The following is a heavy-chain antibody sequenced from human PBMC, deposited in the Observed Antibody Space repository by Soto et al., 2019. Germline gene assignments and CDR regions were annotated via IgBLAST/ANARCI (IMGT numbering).Heavy chain of an antibody. CDR3: AREPDGYDAFDI. CDR2: INHSGST. V-gene: IGHV4-34*01. CDR1: GGSFSGYY. D-gene: IGHD6-13*01. J-gene: IGHJ3*02. Sequence: SETLSLTCAVYGGSFSGYYWSWIRQPPGKGLEWIGEINHSGSTNYNPSLKSRVTISVDTAKNQFSLKLSAVTAADTAVYYCAREPDGYDAFDIWGQGTMVTVSS.